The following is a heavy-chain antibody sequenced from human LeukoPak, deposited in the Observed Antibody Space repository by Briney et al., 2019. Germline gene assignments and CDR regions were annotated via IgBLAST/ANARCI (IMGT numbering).Heavy chain of an antibody. D-gene: IGHD2-2*01. CDR2: IYHSGST. V-gene: IGHV4-38-2*01. Sequence: SETLSLTCAVSGYSISSGYYWGWIRQPLGKGLEWIGSIYHSGSTYYNPSLKSRVTMSVDTSKNQFSLKLSSVTAADTAVYYCARTYSSTSLFIDYWGQGTLVTVSS. CDR3: ARTYSSTSLFIDY. J-gene: IGHJ4*02. CDR1: GYSISSGYY.